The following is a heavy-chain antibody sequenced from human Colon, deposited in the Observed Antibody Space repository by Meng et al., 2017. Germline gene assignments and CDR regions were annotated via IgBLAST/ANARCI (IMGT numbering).Heavy chain of an antibody. CDR1: GINFNNAW. CDR3: TTASSPTSGAFDV. J-gene: IGHJ3*01. CDR2: VKSRTDGGTT. D-gene: IGHD5/OR15-5a*01. Sequence: GESLKISCAVSGINFNNAWMTWVRQAPGKGLEWVGRVKSRTDGGTTDFAAPVKGRFTISRDDLKNTLFLEMSSLKTGDPAVYFCTTASSPTSGAFDVWGQGTMVTVSS. V-gene: IGHV3-15*01.